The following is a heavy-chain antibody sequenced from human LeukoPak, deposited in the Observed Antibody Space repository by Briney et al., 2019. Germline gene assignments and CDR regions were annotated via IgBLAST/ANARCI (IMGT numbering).Heavy chain of an antibody. V-gene: IGHV3-48*03. CDR2: ISSSGSTI. CDR3: AVCHWHSSGCRNDY. D-gene: IGHD6-19*01. J-gene: IGHJ4*02. Sequence: GGSLRLSCAASGFTFSSYEMNWVRQAPGKGLEWASYISSSGSTIYYADSVKGRFTISRDNAKNSLYLQMNSLRAEDTAVYYCAVCHWHSSGCRNDYWGQGTLVSVSS. CDR1: GFTFSSYE.